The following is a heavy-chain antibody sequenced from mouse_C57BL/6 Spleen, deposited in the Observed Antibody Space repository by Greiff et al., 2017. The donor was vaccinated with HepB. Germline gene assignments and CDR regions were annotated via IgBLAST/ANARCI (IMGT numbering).Heavy chain of an antibody. CDR2: IDPSDSYT. Sequence: QVHVKQPGAELVRPGTSVKLSCKASGYTFTSYWMHWVKQRPGQGLEWIGVIDPSDSYTNYNQKFKGKATLTVDTSSSTAYMQLSSLTSEDSAVYYCRETGTTSYFDYWGQGTTLTVSS. CDR3: RETGTTSYFDY. D-gene: IGHD4-1*01. J-gene: IGHJ2*01. CDR1: GYTFTSYW. V-gene: IGHV1-59*01.